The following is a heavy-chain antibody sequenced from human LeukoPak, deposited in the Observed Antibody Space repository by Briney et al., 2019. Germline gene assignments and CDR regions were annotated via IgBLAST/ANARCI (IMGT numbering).Heavy chain of an antibody. CDR3: ARSPQYSLGAFDI. Sequence: PGGSLRLSCAASGFTFSSYGMHWVRQASGKGLEWVAFIRYDGSNKYYADSVKGRFTISRDNSKNTLYLQMNSLRAEDTAVYYCARSPQYSLGAFDIWGQGTMVTVSS. J-gene: IGHJ3*02. D-gene: IGHD2/OR15-2a*01. CDR2: IRYDGSNK. V-gene: IGHV3-30*02. CDR1: GFTFSSYG.